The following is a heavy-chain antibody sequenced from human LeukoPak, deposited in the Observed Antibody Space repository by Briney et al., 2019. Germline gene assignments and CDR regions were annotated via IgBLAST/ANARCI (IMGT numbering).Heavy chain of an antibody. CDR2: ISSDGSDK. Sequence: KSLRLSCAASGFTFSSYGMHWVRQAPGKGLEWVAVISSDGSDKYYADSVKGRFTIYRDNSKNSVYLQLNSLRGEDTAFYYCAKDETGSCDYWGQGTLVTVSS. D-gene: IGHD1-26*01. CDR1: GFTFSSYG. CDR3: AKDETGSCDY. J-gene: IGHJ4*02. V-gene: IGHV3-30*18.